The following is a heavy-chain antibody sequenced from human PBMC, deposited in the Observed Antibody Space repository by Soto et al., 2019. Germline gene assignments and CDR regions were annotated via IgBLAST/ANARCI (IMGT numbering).Heavy chain of an antibody. CDR2: IIPNSGGT. Sequence: ASVKVSCKASGYTFTGYYMHWVRQAPGQGLEWMGWIIPNSGGTNYAQKFQGWVTMTRDTSISTAYMELSRLRSDDTAVYYCARDFTSSGSYSYFDYWGQGTLVTVSS. D-gene: IGHD3-10*01. J-gene: IGHJ4*02. CDR1: GYTFTGYY. V-gene: IGHV1-2*04. CDR3: ARDFTSSGSYSYFDY.